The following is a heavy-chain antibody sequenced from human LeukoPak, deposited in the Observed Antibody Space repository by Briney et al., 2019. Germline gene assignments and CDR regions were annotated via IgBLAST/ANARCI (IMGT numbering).Heavy chain of an antibody. D-gene: IGHD6-19*01. CDR1: GFSLSTSGMC. V-gene: IGHV2-70*11. CDR2: IDWDGDK. Sequence: SGPTLVNPTQTLTLTCTFSGFSLSTSGMCVSWIRQPPGKALEWLARIDWDGDKWYSTSLKTRLTISKDTSKNQVGLTMTNMDPVDTAHYYCARKGSAWDLLDFRGQGAPVTVSS. J-gene: IGHJ6*01. CDR3: ARKGSAWDLLDF.